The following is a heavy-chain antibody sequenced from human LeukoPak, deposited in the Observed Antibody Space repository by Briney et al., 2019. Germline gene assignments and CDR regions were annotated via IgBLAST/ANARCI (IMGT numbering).Heavy chain of an antibody. V-gene: IGHV4-34*01. CDR3: ARRRYCSGGSCYSVFDY. D-gene: IGHD2-15*01. J-gene: IGHJ4*02. CDR2: ITHSGST. CDR1: GGSFSGYY. Sequence: SETLSLTCAVYGGSFSGYYWSWIRQPPGKGLEWSGEITHSGSTNYNPSLKSRVTISVDTSKNQFSLKLSSVTAADTAVYYCARRRYCSGGSCYSVFDYWGQGTLVTVSS.